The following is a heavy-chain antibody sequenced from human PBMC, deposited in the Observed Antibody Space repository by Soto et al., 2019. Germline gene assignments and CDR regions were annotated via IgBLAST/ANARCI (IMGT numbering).Heavy chain of an antibody. V-gene: IGHV4-4*02. CDR2: IYHSGST. J-gene: IGHJ3*02. Sequence: QVHLQETGPGLVKPSGTLSLTCAVSGGSISSSNWWSWFRQPPGKGLDWIGEIYHSGSTNYHASFTGRVPTSVYKSQIKFSLKLSAVTGADTAVYYCARVPALYDYVWRTYRLHAIDIWGQGTMVTGSS. CDR1: GGSISSSNW. CDR3: ARVPALYDYVWRTYRLHAIDI. D-gene: IGHD3-16*02.